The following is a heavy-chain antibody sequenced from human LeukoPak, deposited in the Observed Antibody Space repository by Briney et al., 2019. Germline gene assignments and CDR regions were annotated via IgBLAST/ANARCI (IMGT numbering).Heavy chain of an antibody. CDR3: AKEDYYRRAFDI. Sequence: GGSLRLSCAASGFTVSSNYMSWVRQAPGKGLEWVSVIYSGGSTYYADSVKGRFTISRDNSKNTLYLQMNSLRAEDTAVYYCAKEDYYRRAFDIWGQGTMVTVSS. CDR1: GFTVSSNY. CDR2: IYSGGST. V-gene: IGHV3-66*01. J-gene: IGHJ3*02. D-gene: IGHD1-26*01.